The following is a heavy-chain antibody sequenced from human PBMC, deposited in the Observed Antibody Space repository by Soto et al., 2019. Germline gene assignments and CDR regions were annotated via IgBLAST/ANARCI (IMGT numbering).Heavy chain of an antibody. D-gene: IGHD4-4*01. CDR1: GYNFATYW. Sequence: GVSLKISCNGSGYNFATYWIGWVRQMPGKGLEWMGIIYPGDSDTRYSPSFQGQVTISADKSISTAYLQWSSLKASDTAMYYCTRHVCDDASNRRFDHWGQGAMLTVSS. J-gene: IGHJ4*02. CDR2: IYPGDSDT. V-gene: IGHV5-51*01. CDR3: TRHVCDDASNRRFDH.